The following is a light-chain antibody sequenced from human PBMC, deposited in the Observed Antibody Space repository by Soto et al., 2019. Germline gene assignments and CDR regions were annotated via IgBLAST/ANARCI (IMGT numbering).Light chain of an antibody. CDR1: QNIYSN. J-gene: IGKJ4*01. V-gene: IGKV3-20*01. Sequence: IVMTQSPATLSVSPGERATFSCRASQNIYSNIAWYQQKPGQAPRLLIYGASSRATGIPDRFSGGGSGTDLTITISRLEPEDFAVYYCQQFSSYPLTFGGGTKV. CDR2: GAS. CDR3: QQFSSYPLT.